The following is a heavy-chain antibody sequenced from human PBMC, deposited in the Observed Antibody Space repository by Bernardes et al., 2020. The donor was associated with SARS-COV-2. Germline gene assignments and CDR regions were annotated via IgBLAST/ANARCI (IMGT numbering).Heavy chain of an antibody. V-gene: IGHV3-21*01. J-gene: IGHJ5*02. CDR2: ISVTGSYI. CDR3: ARLYNYVPYDWFDP. D-gene: IGHD3-10*02. Sequence: GGSLRLSCAASGFTFSSYTMNWVRQAPGKGLDWVSSISVTGSYIYYSESVKGRFTISRDNAKNSLYLQMNSLRAEDTAVYYCARLYNYVPYDWFDPWGQGTLVTVSS. CDR1: GFTFSSYT.